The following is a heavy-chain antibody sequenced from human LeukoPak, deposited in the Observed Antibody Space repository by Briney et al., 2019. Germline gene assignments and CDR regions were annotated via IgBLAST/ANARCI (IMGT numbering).Heavy chain of an antibody. Sequence: GGSLGLSCAASGFTFSSYWMHWVRQAPGKGLVWVSRIKSDGSSTSYADSVKGRFTISRDNAKNTLYLQMNGLRADDTAVYYCARDFAYDYVWGSYRSFDYWGQGTLVSVSS. V-gene: IGHV3-74*01. CDR3: ARDFAYDYVWGSYRSFDY. J-gene: IGHJ4*02. CDR1: GFTFSSYW. CDR2: IKSDGSST. D-gene: IGHD3-16*02.